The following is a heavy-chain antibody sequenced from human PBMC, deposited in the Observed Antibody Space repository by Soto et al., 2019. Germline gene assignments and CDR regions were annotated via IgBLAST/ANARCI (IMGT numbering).Heavy chain of an antibody. V-gene: IGHV1-69*13. CDR1: GGTFSSYA. D-gene: IGHD3-10*01. Sequence: SVKVSCKASGGTFSSYAISWVRQAPGQGLEWMGGIIPIFGTANYAQKFQGRVTITADESTSTAYMELSSLRSEDTAVYYCARGDYYGSGTICFFDYWGQGTLVTVPS. CDR2: IIPIFGTA. CDR3: ARGDYYGSGTICFFDY. J-gene: IGHJ4*02.